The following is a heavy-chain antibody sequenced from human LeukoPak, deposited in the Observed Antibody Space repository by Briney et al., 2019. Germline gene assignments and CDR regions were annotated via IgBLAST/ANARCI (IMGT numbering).Heavy chain of an antibody. CDR3: ARNVLLWFGELID. D-gene: IGHD3-10*01. CDR1: GGSISSYY. V-gene: IGHV4-59*01. CDR2: IYYSGST. Sequence: PSETLSLTWTVSGGSISSYYWSWVRQPPGKGLEWIGYIYYSGSTNYNPSLKSRVTISVDTSKNQFSLKLSSVTAADTAVYYCARNVLLWFGELIDWGQGTLVTVSS. J-gene: IGHJ4*02.